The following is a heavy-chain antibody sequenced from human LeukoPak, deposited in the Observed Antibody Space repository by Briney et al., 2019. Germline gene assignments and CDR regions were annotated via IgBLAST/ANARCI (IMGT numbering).Heavy chain of an antibody. D-gene: IGHD6-19*01. Sequence: KPSETLSLTCTVSGGAISSYYWSWIRQPPGKGLEGIGYIYGSGNANYNPSLKSRVTMSIDTSKNQFSLKLTSVTAADTATYYCARETSLAGFASGLGFNYWGQGILVTVSS. J-gene: IGHJ4*02. CDR1: GGAISSYY. V-gene: IGHV4-59*01. CDR3: ARETSLAGFASGLGFNY. CDR2: IYGSGNA.